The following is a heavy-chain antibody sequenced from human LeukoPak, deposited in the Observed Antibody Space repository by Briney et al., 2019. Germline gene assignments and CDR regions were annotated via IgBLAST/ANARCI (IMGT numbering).Heavy chain of an antibody. Sequence: PSETLSLTCSVSGGSISTDGYYWSWIRQHPGKGLEWIGYIYHSGSTYYNPSLKSRVTISVDTSKNQFSLKLTSVTAADTAVYYCARVWSSSGKYYFDYWGQGTLVTVSS. CDR1: GGSISTDGYY. CDR3: ARVWSSSGKYYFDY. J-gene: IGHJ4*02. V-gene: IGHV4-31*03. CDR2: IYHSGST. D-gene: IGHD6-6*01.